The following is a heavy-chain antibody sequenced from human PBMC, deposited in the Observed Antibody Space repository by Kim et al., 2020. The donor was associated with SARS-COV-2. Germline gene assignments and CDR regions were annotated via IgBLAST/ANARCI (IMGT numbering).Heavy chain of an antibody. J-gene: IGHJ6*02. V-gene: IGHV4-59*13. D-gene: IGHD3-10*01. CDR2: IYYSGST. CDR3: ARGVRGGSGGMDV. Sequence: SETLSLTCTVSGGSISSYYWSWIRQPPGKGLEWIGYIYYSGSTNYNPSLKSRVTISVDTSKNQFSLKLSSVTAADTAVYYCARGVRGGSGGMDVWGQGTTVTVSS. CDR1: GGSISSYY.